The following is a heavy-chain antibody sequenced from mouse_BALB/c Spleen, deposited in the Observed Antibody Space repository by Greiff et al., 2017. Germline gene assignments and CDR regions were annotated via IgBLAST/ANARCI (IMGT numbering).Heavy chain of an antibody. D-gene: IGHD2-1*01. V-gene: IGHV5-17*02. J-gene: IGHJ3*01. CDR1: GFTFSSFG. Sequence: DVKLVESGGGLVQPGGSRKLSCAASGFTFSSFGMHWVRQAPEKGLEWVAYISSGSSTIYYADTVKGRFTISRDNPKNTLFLQMTSLRSEDTAMYYCARFYYGNYDGFAYWGQGTLVTVSA. CDR2: ISSGSSTI. CDR3: ARFYYGNYDGFAY.